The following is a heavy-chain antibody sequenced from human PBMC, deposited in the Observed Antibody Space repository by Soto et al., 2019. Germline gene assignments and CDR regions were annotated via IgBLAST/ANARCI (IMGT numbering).Heavy chain of an antibody. D-gene: IGHD5-12*01. J-gene: IGHJ4*02. Sequence: ASVKVSCKVSGYTLTELSMHWVRQAPGKGLEWMGGFDPEDGETIYAQKFQGRVTMTEDTSTDTAYMELSSLRSEDTAVYYCATGPPHIVAALPDYWGQGTLVTVSS. CDR2: FDPEDGET. CDR3: ATGPPHIVAALPDY. CDR1: GYTLTELS. V-gene: IGHV1-24*01.